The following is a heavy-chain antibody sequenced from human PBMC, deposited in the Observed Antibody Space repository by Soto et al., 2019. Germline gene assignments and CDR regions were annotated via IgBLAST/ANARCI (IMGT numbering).Heavy chain of an antibody. CDR3: ATDRRWELL. J-gene: IGHJ4*02. Sequence: EVQLVESGGGLVQPGGSLRLSCAASGFTFSSYEMIWVRQAPGKGLEWVSYIDSSGSSTNYADSVEGRFTISRDNAKNSLFLQMNSLKADDTSVYYCATDRRWELLWGQGTLVTVSS. D-gene: IGHD1-26*01. CDR1: GFTFSSYE. V-gene: IGHV3-48*03. CDR2: IDSSGSST.